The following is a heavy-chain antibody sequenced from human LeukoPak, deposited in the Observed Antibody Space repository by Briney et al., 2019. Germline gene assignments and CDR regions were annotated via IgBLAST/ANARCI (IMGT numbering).Heavy chain of an antibody. CDR2: INHSGST. CDR3: ARSAGSGSYPIDY. Sequence: SETLSLTCAVYGGSFSGYYWSWIRQPPGKGLEWIGEINHSGSTNYNPSLKSRVTISVDTSKNQFSLKLSSVTAADTAVYYCARSAGSGSYPIDYWGQGTLGTVS. CDR1: GGSFSGYY. J-gene: IGHJ4*02. D-gene: IGHD1-26*01. V-gene: IGHV4-34*01.